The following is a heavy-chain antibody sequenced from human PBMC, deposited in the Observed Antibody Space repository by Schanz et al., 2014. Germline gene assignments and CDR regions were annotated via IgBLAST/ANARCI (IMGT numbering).Heavy chain of an antibody. J-gene: IGHJ4*02. Sequence: QVQLVQSEAAVKKPGASVKVSCKASGYFFSSYGISWVRQAPGQGLEWMGWISPYNGNTKYAEKLEDRVTMTTDISTSPAYMQLRSTTADDTAVYYCARVVRSDYLSELDFWGQGTLVSVSA. CDR3: ARVVRSDYLSELDF. D-gene: IGHD4-17*01. CDR1: GYFFSSYG. V-gene: IGHV1-18*01. CDR2: ISPYNGNT.